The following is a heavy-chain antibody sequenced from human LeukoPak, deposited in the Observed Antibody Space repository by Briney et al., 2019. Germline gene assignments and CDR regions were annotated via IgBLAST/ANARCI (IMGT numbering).Heavy chain of an antibody. J-gene: IGHJ4*02. V-gene: IGHV4-4*07. CDR2: IYTSGST. D-gene: IGHD2-21*01. CDR1: GGSISSYY. Sequence: SETLSLTCTVSGGSISSYYWSWIRQPAGKGLEWIGRIYTSGSTNYNPSLKSRVTMSVDTSKNQFSLKLSPVTAADTAVYYCARCSVFTKYFDYWGQGTLVTVSS. CDR3: ARCSVFTKYFDY.